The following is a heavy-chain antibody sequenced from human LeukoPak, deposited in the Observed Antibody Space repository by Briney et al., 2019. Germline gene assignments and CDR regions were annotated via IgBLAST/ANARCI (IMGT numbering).Heavy chain of an antibody. V-gene: IGHV3-48*02. Sequence: PGGSLRLSCAASGFTFNSCSMNWVRQAPGKGLEWVSYVSSVSSSMYYADSVKGRFTISRDNAKNLLYLQMNSLRDDDTAVYYCARGRSTSSWECDYWGQGTLVTVSS. CDR3: ARGRSTSSWECDY. CDR2: VSSVSSSM. J-gene: IGHJ4*02. CDR1: GFTFNSCS. D-gene: IGHD6-6*01.